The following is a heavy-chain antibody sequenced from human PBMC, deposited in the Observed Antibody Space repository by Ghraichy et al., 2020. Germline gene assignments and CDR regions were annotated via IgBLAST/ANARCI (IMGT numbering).Heavy chain of an antibody. D-gene: IGHD6-13*01. CDR3: ARDDGEQQVGGLDV. CDR2: ISTYNGNT. CDR1: GYSFSSYG. V-gene: IGHV1-18*04. J-gene: IGHJ6*02. Sequence: ASVKVSCKTSGYSFSSYGISWVRQAPGQGLEWMGWISTYNGNTKYAQKLQGRVTMTTDTSTSTAYMELRSLRSDDTAVYYCARDDGEQQVGGLDVWGQGTTVTVSS.